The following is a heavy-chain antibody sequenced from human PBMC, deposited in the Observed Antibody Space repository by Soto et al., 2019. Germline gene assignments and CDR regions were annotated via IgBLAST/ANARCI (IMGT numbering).Heavy chain of an antibody. CDR1: GGTFSSYA. J-gene: IGHJ6*02. D-gene: IGHD3-3*01. Sequence: GASVKVSCKASGGTFSSYAISWVRQAPGQGLEWMGGIIPIFGTANYAQKFQGRVTITADESTSTAYMELSSLRSEDTAVYYCASTTKATYYDPYYYYGMDVWGQGTTVTVSS. CDR2: IIPIFGTA. CDR3: ASTTKATYYDPYYYYGMDV. V-gene: IGHV1-69*13.